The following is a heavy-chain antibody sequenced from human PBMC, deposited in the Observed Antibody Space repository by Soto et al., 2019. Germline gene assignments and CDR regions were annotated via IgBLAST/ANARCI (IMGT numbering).Heavy chain of an antibody. Sequence: PGEPLKISCKGSGFTFTTHWIGWVRKMPGKGLEWMGIIYPGDSDTRYSPSFQGQVTISADKSISTSYLQWSSLKVSDTAMYYCARSPSDYNHYYNYMDVWGKGTTVTVSS. V-gene: IGHV5-51*01. CDR2: IYPGDSDT. CDR3: ARSPSDYNHYYNYMDV. CDR1: GFTFTTHW. D-gene: IGHD4-4*01. J-gene: IGHJ6*03.